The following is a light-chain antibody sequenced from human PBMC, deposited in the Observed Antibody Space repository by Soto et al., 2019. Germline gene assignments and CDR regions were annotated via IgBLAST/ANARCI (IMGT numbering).Light chain of an antibody. CDR3: CSYAGRSSYV. J-gene: IGLJ1*01. V-gene: IGLV2-11*01. Sequence: QSALTQPRSVSGSPGQSVTISCTGTSSDVGDYNYVSWYQQHPGKAPKLMIYDVTRRPSGVPDRFSGSKSGNTASLTISGLQADDEADYYCCSYAGRSSYVFGIGTKLTVL. CDR1: SSDVGDYNY. CDR2: DVT.